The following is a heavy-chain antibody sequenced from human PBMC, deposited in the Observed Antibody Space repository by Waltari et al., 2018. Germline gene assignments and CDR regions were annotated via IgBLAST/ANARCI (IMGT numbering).Heavy chain of an antibody. V-gene: IGHV4-39*07. J-gene: IGHJ3*02. CDR3: ATDPTFTMTTVTTATDDAFDI. CDR2: IYYSGST. D-gene: IGHD4-4*01. Sequence: QLQLQESGPGLVKPSETLSLTCTVSGGSISSSSYYWGWIRQPPGKGLEWIGSIYYSGSTYYNPSLKSRVTISVDTSKNQFSLKLSSVTAADTAVYYCATDPTFTMTTVTTATDDAFDIWGQGTMVTVSS. CDR1: GGSISSSSYY.